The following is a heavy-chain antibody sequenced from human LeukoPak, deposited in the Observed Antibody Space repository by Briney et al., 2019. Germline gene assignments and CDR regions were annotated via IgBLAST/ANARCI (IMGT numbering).Heavy chain of an antibody. V-gene: IGHV3-21*04. CDR2: IRPSGHSV. Sequence: GGSLRLSCTASGFTFRTYDMNWVRQAPGKGPEWVSSIRPSGHSVYYADAVKGRFTISRDNAKNTLYLQMSSLRDEDTAVYYCAKDRGYWGQGTLVTVSS. CDR1: GFTFRTYD. J-gene: IGHJ4*02. CDR3: AKDRGY.